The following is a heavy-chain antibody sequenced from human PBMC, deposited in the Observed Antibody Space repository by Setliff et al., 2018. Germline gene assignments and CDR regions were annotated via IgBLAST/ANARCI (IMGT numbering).Heavy chain of an antibody. Sequence: SETLSLTCTVSGGSISSYYWSWIRQPAGKGLEWIGHIYIGGSANYNPSLKSRVTMSIDTSKNQFSLKLNSVTAADTAVYYCMRQVGGGLWYFDYWGQGILVTVSS. CDR3: MRQVGGGLWYFDY. CDR2: IYIGGSA. V-gene: IGHV4-4*07. D-gene: IGHD2-15*01. J-gene: IGHJ4*02. CDR1: GGSISSYY.